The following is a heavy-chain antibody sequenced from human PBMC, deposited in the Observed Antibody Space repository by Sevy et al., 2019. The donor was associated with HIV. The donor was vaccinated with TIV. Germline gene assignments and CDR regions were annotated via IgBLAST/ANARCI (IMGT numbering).Heavy chain of an antibody. D-gene: IGHD3-10*01. CDR3: ASDSYITMVRGVISYYYGMDV. V-gene: IGHV1-2*02. Sequence: ASVKVARKASGYTFTGYYMHWVRQAPGQGLEWMGCINPNSGGTNYAQKFQGRVTMTRDTSISTAYMELSRLRSDDTAVYYCASDSYITMVRGVISYYYGMDVWGQGTTVTVSS. J-gene: IGHJ6*02. CDR1: GYTFTGYY. CDR2: INPNSGGT.